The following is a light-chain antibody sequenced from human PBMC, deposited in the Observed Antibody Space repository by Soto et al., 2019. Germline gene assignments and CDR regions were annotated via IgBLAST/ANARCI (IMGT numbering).Light chain of an antibody. V-gene: IGKV3-11*01. J-gene: IGKJ1*01. CDR2: DTS. CDR3: QQRATWPWT. CDR1: QSIAIY. Sequence: IVLTQSPATLSFSPGEEATLSCRASQSIAIYLAWYQQKSGQSPRLLIYDTSNRAPGIPDRFSGSASGTDFTLTISSLEPEDFAVYYCQQRATWPWTFGQGTTGEIK.